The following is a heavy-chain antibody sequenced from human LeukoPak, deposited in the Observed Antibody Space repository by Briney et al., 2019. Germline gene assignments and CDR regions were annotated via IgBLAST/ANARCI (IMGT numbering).Heavy chain of an antibody. D-gene: IGHD6-13*01. V-gene: IGHV4-34*01. Sequence: SETLSLTCAVYGGSFSDYFWTWIRQPPGMRLEWIGEVNHSGSTNYNPSLKSRVTISVDTSKNQFSLKLSSVTAADTAVYYCATVAAAGTGLPDYWGQGTLVTVSS. CDR3: ATVAAAGTGLPDY. CDR2: VNHSGST. J-gene: IGHJ4*02. CDR1: GGSFSDYF.